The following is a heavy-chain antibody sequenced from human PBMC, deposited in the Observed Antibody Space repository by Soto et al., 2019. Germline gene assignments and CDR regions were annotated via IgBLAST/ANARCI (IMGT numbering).Heavy chain of an antibody. D-gene: IGHD3-16*02. CDR3: ARSSYPGDYVWGSYRLRAFDI. CDR2: INHSGST. J-gene: IGHJ3*02. V-gene: IGHV4-34*01. CDR1: GGSFSGYY. Sequence: SETLSLTCAVYGGSFSGYYWSWIRQPPGKGLEWIGEINHSGSTNYNPSLKSRVTISVDTSKNQFSLKLSSVTAADTAVYYCARSSYPGDYVWGSYRLRAFDIWGQGTMVTVSS.